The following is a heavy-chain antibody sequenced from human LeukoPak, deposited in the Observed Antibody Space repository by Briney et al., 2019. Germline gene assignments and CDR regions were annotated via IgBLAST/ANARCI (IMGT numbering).Heavy chain of an antibody. D-gene: IGHD6-19*01. Sequence: PGGSLRLSCEASGFTFSSLSMTWVRQAPRKGLEWVATIKEDGNEKHYVDSVKGRFTISRDNTKNSLYLQMNSLRAEDTAVYYCAREGGSGWYILDYWGQGTLVTVSS. CDR1: GFTFSSLS. CDR3: AREGGSGWYILDY. V-gene: IGHV3-7*01. CDR2: IKEDGNEK. J-gene: IGHJ4*02.